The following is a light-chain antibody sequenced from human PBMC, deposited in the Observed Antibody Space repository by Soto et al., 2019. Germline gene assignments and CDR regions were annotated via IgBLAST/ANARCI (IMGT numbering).Light chain of an antibody. CDR2: AAS. CDR1: QSISSW. Sequence: DIQMTQSPSTLSASVGDRVTITCRASQSISSWLAWYQQKPGKAPKLLIYAASSLQSGVPSRFSGSASGTYFTLTISSLQPEDFATYYCQQASSFPLTFGQGTDWRL. V-gene: IGKV1-12*01. CDR3: QQASSFPLT. J-gene: IGKJ5*01.